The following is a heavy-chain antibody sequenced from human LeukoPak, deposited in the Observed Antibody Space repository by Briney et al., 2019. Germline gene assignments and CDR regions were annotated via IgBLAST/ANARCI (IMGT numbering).Heavy chain of an antibody. J-gene: IGHJ4*02. CDR1: GGSISSGDYY. Sequence: PSQTLSLTCTDSGGSISSGDYYWSWIRQPPGKGLEWIGYIYYSGSTYYNPSLKSRVTISVDTSKNQFSLKLSSVTAADTAVYYCARGTSIPAALLTFDYWGQGTLVTVSS. V-gene: IGHV4-30-4*08. CDR2: IYYSGST. CDR3: ARGTSIPAALLTFDY. D-gene: IGHD2-2*01.